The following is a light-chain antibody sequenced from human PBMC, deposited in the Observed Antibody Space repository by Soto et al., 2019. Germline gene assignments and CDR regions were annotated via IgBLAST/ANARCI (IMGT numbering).Light chain of an antibody. Sequence: QYVLTQPPSASGTPGQRVTISCSGSSSNIGSNTVNWYQQLPGTAPKLLIYSNNQRPSGVPDRFSGSKSGTSASLAISGLQSEGEADYYCAAWDDSLNEVFGTGTKLTVL. V-gene: IGLV1-44*01. CDR3: AAWDDSLNEV. CDR2: SNN. J-gene: IGLJ1*01. CDR1: SSNIGSNT.